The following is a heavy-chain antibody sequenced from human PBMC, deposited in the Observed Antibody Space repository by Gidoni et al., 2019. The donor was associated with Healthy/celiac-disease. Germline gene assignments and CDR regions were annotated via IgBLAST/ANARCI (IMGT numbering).Heavy chain of an antibody. CDR2: IYHSGST. CDR3: ARDRGYCSSTSCYTGPFDY. Sequence: QLQLQESGSGLVKPSQTLSLTCAVSGGSISSGGYSWSWIRQPPGKGLEWIGYIYHSGSTYYNPSRKSRVTISVDRSKNQFSLKLSSVTAADTAVYYCARDRGYCSSTSCYTGPFDYWGQGTLVTVSS. V-gene: IGHV4-30-2*01. J-gene: IGHJ4*02. CDR1: GGSISSGGYS. D-gene: IGHD2-2*02.